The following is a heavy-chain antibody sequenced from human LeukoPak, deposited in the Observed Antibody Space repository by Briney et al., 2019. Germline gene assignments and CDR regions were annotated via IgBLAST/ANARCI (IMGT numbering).Heavy chain of an antibody. J-gene: IGHJ5*02. V-gene: IGHV4-59*01. CDR3: ARGPDWFDP. Sequence: SETRSLTCTVSGGSISSYYWSWIRQPPGKGLEWIGYIYYSGSTNYNPSLKSRVTISVDTSKNQFSLKLSSVTAADTAVYYCARGPDWFDPWGQGTLVTVSS. CDR2: IYYSGST. CDR1: GGSISSYY.